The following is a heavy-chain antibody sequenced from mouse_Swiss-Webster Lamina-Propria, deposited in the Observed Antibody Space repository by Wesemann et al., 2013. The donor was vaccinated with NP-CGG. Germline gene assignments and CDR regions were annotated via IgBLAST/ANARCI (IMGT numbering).Heavy chain of an antibody. CDR1: GYSFTSYW. CDR3: SLVAY. V-gene: IGHV1-5*01. J-gene: IGHJ3*01. CDR2: IYPGNSDT. Sequence: EVQLQQSGTVLARPGASVKMSCKASGYSFTSYWMHWVKQRPGQGLEWIGAIYPGNSDTSYNQKFKGKATLTADKSSSTAYMELRSLTSEDSAVYYCSLVAYWGQGTLVTVSA.